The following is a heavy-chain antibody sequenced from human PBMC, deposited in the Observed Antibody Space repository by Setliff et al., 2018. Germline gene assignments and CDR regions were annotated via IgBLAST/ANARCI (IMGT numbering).Heavy chain of an antibody. J-gene: IGHJ4*02. CDR1: GFTFSSYW. V-gene: IGHV3-7*01. Sequence: GGSLRLSCAASGFTFSSYWMSWVRQAPGKGLEWVANIKQDGSEKYYVDSVKGRFTISRDNAKNSVSLQINSLRDEDTAVYYCARDFGSHFFDYWGQGTLVTVSS. CDR2: IKQDGSEK. D-gene: IGHD3-16*01. CDR3: ARDFGSHFFDY.